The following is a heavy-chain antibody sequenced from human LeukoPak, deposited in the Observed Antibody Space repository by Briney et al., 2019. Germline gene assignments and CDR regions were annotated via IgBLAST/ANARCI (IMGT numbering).Heavy chain of an antibody. Sequence: PGGSLRLSCAASGFTFSGYWMHWVRQAPGKGLVWVSRINSDGSSTSYADSVKGRFTISRDNAKNTLYLQMNSLRAEDTAVYYCARGGYYSSYYFDYWGQGTLVTVSS. D-gene: IGHD3-3*01. CDR1: GFTFSGYW. CDR3: ARGGYYSSYYFDY. CDR2: INSDGSST. V-gene: IGHV3-74*01. J-gene: IGHJ4*02.